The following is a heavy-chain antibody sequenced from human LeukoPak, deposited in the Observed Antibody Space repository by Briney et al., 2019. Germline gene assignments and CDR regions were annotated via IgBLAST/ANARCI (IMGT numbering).Heavy chain of an antibody. CDR1: GFTVSNNY. J-gene: IGHJ4*02. D-gene: IGHD6-13*01. CDR3: AKAPSIAAAGTSFDY. Sequence: GGSLRLSCAASGFTVSNNYMRWVRQAPGKGLEWVSAISGSGGSTYYADSVKGRFTISRDNSKNTLYLQMNSLRAEDTAVYYCAKAPSIAAAGTSFDYWGQGTLVTVSS. CDR2: ISGSGGST. V-gene: IGHV3-23*01.